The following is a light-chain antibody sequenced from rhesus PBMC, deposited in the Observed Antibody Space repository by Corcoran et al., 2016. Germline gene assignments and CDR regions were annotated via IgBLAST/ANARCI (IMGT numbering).Light chain of an antibody. Sequence: DIQMTQSPSSLSASVGDRVTITCRASQGITNDFAWYQQKPGETPKLLIYDASSLQSGIPSRFSGSGAGTDFTLTISSMQPEDFATYYCQHYYITPYSFGQGTKVEIK. CDR3: QHYYITPYS. CDR1: QGITND. J-gene: IGKJ2*01. CDR2: DAS. V-gene: IGKV1-33*02.